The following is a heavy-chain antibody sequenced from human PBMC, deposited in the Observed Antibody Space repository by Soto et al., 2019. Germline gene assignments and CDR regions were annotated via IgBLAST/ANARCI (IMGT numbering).Heavy chain of an antibody. V-gene: IGHV3-23*01. CDR3: AQTPCVTVVVTALDH. CDR2: ISGSGASK. CDR1: GFTFSRHA. J-gene: IGHJ4*02. D-gene: IGHD2-21*02. Sequence: GGSLRLSCVASGFTFSRHALAWVRQVPGKGLEWVSAISGSGASKYDADSVKGRFTISRDNSNNTLFLQMNSLRADDTAVYYCAQTPCVTVVVTALDHWALGIPVTVSS.